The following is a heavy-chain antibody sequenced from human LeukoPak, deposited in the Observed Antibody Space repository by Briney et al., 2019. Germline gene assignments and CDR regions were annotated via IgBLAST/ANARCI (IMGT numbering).Heavy chain of an antibody. V-gene: IGHV4-59*08. CDR3: ARGGYYGSGPYYYYGMDV. CDR2: IYYSGST. Sequence: PSETLSLTCTVSGGSISSYYWSWFRQPPGKGLEWIGYIYYSGSTNYNPSLKSRVTISVDTSKNQFSLKLSSVTAADTAVYYCARGGYYGSGPYYYYGMDVWGQGTTVTVSS. CDR1: GGSISSYY. J-gene: IGHJ6*02. D-gene: IGHD3-10*01.